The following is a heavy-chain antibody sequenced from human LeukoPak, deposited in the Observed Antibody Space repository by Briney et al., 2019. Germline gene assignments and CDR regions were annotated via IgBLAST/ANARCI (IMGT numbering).Heavy chain of an antibody. D-gene: IGHD3-16*01. CDR3: ATGDSDETFRFDY. CDR2: FDPEDGET. Sequence: ASVKVSCKVSGYTLTELSMHWVRQAPGKGLEWMGGFDPEDGETIYAQKFQGRVTMTEDTSTDTAYMELSSLRSEDTAMYYCATGDSDETFRFDYWGQGTLVTVSS. V-gene: IGHV1-24*01. J-gene: IGHJ4*02. CDR1: GYTLTELS.